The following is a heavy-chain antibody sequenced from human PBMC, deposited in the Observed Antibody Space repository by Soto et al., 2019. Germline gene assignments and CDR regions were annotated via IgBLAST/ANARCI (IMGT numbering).Heavy chain of an antibody. Sequence: EVQLVESGGGLVQPGGSLRLSCADSGFSFSSYWMHWVRQGPGKGLVWVSRINTDGSSTNYADSVKGRFTISRDNAKNTVYLQMNSMRAEDTAVYYCARSPGGYDIAWGQGTMVTVSS. CDR3: ARSPGGYDIA. CDR1: GFSFSSYW. D-gene: IGHD3-9*01. J-gene: IGHJ3*01. V-gene: IGHV3-74*01. CDR2: INTDGSST.